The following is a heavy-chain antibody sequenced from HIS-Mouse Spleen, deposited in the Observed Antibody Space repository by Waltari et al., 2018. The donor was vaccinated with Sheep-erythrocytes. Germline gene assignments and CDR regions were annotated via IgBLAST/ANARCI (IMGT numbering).Heavy chain of an antibody. D-gene: IGHD1-26*01. CDR3: ARVTWELLRRYFDL. Sequence: QVQLVESGGGVVQPGKSLRLSCAASGFTFRRFAMHWVRQAPGKGLEWVAVISYDGSNKYYADSVKGRFTISRDNSKNTLYLQMNSLRAEDTAVYYCARVTWELLRRYFDLWGRGTLVTVSS. V-gene: IGHV3-30-3*01. J-gene: IGHJ2*01. CDR2: ISYDGSNK. CDR1: GFTFRRFA.